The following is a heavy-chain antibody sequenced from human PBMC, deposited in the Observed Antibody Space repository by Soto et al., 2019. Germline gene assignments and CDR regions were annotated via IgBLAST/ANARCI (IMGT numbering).Heavy chain of an antibody. V-gene: IGHV1-2*02. CDR3: AGGFLSGSNYNCFYP. CDR2: INPNSGGT. Sequence: ASVKVSCKASGYTFTGYYMHWVRQAPGQGLEWMGWINPNSGGTDYAQKFQGRATMTRDTSISTAYMELSRLRSDDTAVYYCAGGFLSGSNYNCFYPWGRGSTLTVCS. J-gene: IGHJ6*04. CDR1: GYTFTGYY. D-gene: IGHD1-26*01.